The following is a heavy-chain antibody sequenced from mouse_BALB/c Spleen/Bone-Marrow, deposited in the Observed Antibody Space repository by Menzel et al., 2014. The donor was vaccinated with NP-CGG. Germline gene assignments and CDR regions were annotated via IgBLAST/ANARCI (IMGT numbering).Heavy chain of an antibody. CDR2: INPSTGYT. V-gene: IGHV1-7*01. Sequence: QVQLQQSGAELAKPGASVKMSCKASGYTFTSYWMHWVKQRPGQGLEWIGYINPSTGYTDYNQKFNDKATLTADTSSNTAYLQLSSLTSEDTAVYYCARWKYYAMDYWGQGTSVTVSS. CDR3: ARWKYYAMDY. J-gene: IGHJ4*01. CDR1: GYTFTSYW.